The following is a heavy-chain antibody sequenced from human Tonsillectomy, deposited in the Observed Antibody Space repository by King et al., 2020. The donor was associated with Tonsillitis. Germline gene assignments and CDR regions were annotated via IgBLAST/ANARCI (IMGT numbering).Heavy chain of an antibody. V-gene: IGHV3-30*18. CDR2: ISYDGSNK. D-gene: IGHD3-10*01. CDR3: AKDRAFYGSGTSADY. Sequence: QVQLVESGGGVVQPGRSLRLSCAASGFTFSNYGMHWVRQAPGKGLEWVAVISYDGSNKYYGDSVKGRFTISRDNSKNTLYLQMNSLRAEDTAVYYCAKDRAFYGSGTSADYWGQGTLVTVSS. J-gene: IGHJ4*02. CDR1: GFTFSNYG.